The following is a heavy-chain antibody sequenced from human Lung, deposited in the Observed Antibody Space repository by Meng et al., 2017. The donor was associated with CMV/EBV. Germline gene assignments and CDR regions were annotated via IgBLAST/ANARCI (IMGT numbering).Heavy chain of an antibody. CDR2: ISSSGSTI. CDR1: GFTFSSYE. Sequence: GESMKISCAASGFTFSSYEMNWVRQAPGKGLEWVSYISSSGSTIYYADSVKGRFTITRDNAKNSLYMQMNSLRAEDTAVYYCARDREYRYGYYYYYYGMDVWGQGXTVTVSS. D-gene: IGHD5-18*01. J-gene: IGHJ6*02. V-gene: IGHV3-48*03. CDR3: ARDREYRYGYYYYYYGMDV.